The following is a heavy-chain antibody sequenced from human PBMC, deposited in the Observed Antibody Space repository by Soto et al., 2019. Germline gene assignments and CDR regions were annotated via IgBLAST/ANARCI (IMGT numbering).Heavy chain of an antibody. CDR3: ATSTRNRYYYYYGMDV. CDR2: IIPIFGTA. CDR1: GGTFSSYA. J-gene: IGHJ6*02. V-gene: IGHV1-69*01. Sequence: QVQLVKSGAEVKKPGSSVKVSCKASGGTFSSYAISWVRQAPGQGLEWMGGIIPIFGTANYAQKFQGRVTITADESTSTADMELSSLRSEDTAVYYCATSTRNRYYYYYGMDVWGQGTTVTVSS. D-gene: IGHD2-2*01.